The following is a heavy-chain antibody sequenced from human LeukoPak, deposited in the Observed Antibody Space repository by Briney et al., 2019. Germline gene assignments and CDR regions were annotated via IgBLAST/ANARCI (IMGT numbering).Heavy chain of an antibody. CDR3: ARAQSGSYRGDAFDI. CDR2: SYHSGST. J-gene: IGHJ3*02. V-gene: IGHV4-4*02. D-gene: IGHD1-26*01. CDR1: GGSISSSNW. Sequence: AETLSLTCAVSGGSISSSNWWSGVRQPPGQGLEWIGVSYHSGSTNYNPSLKGRVTISVDKSKNQFSLKLSSVTAADTAVYYCARAQSGSYRGDAFDIWGQGTMVTVSS.